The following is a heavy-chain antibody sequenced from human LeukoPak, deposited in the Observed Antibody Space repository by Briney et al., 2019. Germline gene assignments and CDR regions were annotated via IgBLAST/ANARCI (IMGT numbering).Heavy chain of an antibody. V-gene: IGHV4-59*12. CDR2: IYYSGST. CDR1: GGSISRYY. J-gene: IGHJ4*02. D-gene: IGHD4-17*01. CDR3: ARKSPSYGGNGFDY. Sequence: KPSETLSLTCTVSGGSISRYYWSWIRQPPGKGLEWIGYIYYSGSTNYNPSLKSRVTISVDTSKNQFSLKLSSVTAADTAVYYCARKSPSYGGNGFDYWGQGTLVTVSS.